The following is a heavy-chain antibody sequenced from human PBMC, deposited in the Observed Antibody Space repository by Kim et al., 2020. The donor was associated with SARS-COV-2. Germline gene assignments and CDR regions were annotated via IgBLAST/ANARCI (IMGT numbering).Heavy chain of an antibody. V-gene: IGHV3-7*03. CDR3: ARSGVELLLWFGELHFDY. D-gene: IGHD3-10*01. Sequence: GGSLRLSCAASGFLFSTYCMSWFRQAPGKGLEWVADIKGDGSEKYYVDSVKGRFTISRDNAKKSMFLQMDSLRAEDTAVYYCARSGVELLLWFGELHFDYWGQGTLVTVSS. CDR2: IKGDGSEK. CDR1: GFLFSTYC. J-gene: IGHJ4*02.